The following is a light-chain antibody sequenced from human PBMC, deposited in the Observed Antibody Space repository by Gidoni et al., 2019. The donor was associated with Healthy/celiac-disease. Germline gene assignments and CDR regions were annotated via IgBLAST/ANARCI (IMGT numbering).Light chain of an antibody. CDR3: RQSYSTSWT. Sequence: DIQMTQSPSSLSASVGDRVTITCRASQSISSYLNWYQQKPGNAPKLLIYAASSLQSGVPSRFSGSGSGTDFTLTISSLQPEDFATYYCRQSYSTSWTFGQGTKVEIK. V-gene: IGKV1-39*01. J-gene: IGKJ1*01. CDR1: QSISSY. CDR2: AAS.